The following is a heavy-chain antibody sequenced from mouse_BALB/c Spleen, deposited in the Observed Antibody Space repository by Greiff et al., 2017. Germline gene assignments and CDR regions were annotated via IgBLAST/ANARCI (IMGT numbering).Heavy chain of an antibody. Sequence: EVQLHQSGAELVRSGASVKLSCTASGFNIKDYYMHWVKQRPEQGLEWIGWIDPENGDTEYAPKFQGKATMTADTSSNTAYLQLSSLTSEDTAVYYCTPPDYGYVAYWGQGTLVTVSA. CDR2: IDPENGDT. J-gene: IGHJ3*01. V-gene: IGHV14-4*02. CDR1: GFNIKDYY. CDR3: TPPDYGYVAY. D-gene: IGHD1-2*01.